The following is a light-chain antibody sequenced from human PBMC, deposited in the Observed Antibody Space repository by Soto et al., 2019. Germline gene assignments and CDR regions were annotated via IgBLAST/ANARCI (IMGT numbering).Light chain of an antibody. J-gene: IGLJ1*01. CDR2: GVS. V-gene: IGLV2-14*01. CDR1: RSDIGSYNY. CDR3: ISYTGSSTSYV. Sequence: QSVLTQPASVSGSPGQSITISCSGIRSDIGSYNYVAWYQQFPGKTPKILIYGVSNRPSGVSSRFSGSKSGNTASLTISGLQAEDEADYYCISYTGSSTSYVFGSGTKVTVL.